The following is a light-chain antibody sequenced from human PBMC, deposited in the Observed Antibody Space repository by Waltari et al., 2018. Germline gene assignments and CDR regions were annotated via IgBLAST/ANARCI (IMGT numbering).Light chain of an antibody. Sequence: QSALTQPASVSGSPGQSITISCTGTSSDVGGYNFVSWYQQDPGKAPTLIIYEFYNRPSGVASRFSGSKAGNKARLVCLISDYYCSSYTSRGTLVFGGGTKLTVL. V-gene: IGLV2-14*01. J-gene: IGLJ2*01. CDR3: SSYTSRGTLV. CDR2: EFY. CDR1: SSDVGGYNF.